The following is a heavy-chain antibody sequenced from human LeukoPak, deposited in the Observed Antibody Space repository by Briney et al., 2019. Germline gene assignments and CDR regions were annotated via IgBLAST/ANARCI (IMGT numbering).Heavy chain of an antibody. D-gene: IGHD3-9*01. CDR1: GFTFSSYE. V-gene: IGHV3-48*03. J-gene: IGHJ3*02. CDR3: ARDREYYDILTGYYAFEAFDI. CDR2: ISSSGSTI. Sequence: GSLRLSCAASGFTFSSYEMNWVRQAPGKGLEWVSYISSSGSTIYYADSVKGRFTISRDNAKNSLYLQMNSLRAEDTAVYYCARDREYYDILTGYYAFEAFDIWGQGTMVTVSS.